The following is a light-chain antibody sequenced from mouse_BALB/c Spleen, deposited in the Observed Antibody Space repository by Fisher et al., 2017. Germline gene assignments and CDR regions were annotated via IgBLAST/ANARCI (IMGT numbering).Light chain of an antibody. Sequence: IVMTQSTAIMSASLGEEITLTCSASSSVSYMHWYQQKSSTSPKLWIYDTSNLASGVPSRFSGSGSGTIYSLTISSVEAEDAADYYCHQWSSYPTFGGGTKLEIK. CDR1: SSVSY. J-gene: IGKJ1*01. V-gene: IGKV4-80*01. CDR3: HQWSSYPT. CDR2: DTS.